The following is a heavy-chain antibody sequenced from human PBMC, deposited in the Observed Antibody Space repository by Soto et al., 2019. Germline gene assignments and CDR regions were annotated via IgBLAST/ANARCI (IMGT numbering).Heavy chain of an antibody. CDR3: ARSVDGHFDY. V-gene: IGHV3-48*02. D-gene: IGHD6-19*01. J-gene: IGHJ4*02. Sequence: PGGSLRLSCAASGFTFNIYSMNWVRQAPWKGLEWVSYITSDTATIHYADSVRGRFTISRDNAENSLFLQMNSLRDEDTAAYFCARSVDGHFDYWGQGALVTVSS. CDR1: GFTFNIYS. CDR2: ITSDTATI.